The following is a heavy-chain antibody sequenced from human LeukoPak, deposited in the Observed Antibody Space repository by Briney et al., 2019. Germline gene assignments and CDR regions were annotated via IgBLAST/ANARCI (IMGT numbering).Heavy chain of an antibody. D-gene: IGHD3-22*01. J-gene: IGHJ3*02. CDR3: ARDWDLYYYDSSGYHYSDAFDI. V-gene: IGHV3-74*01. CDR2: INSDGSST. CDR1: GFTFSSYW. Sequence: GGSLGLSCAASGFTFSSYWMHWVRQAPGKGLVWVSRINSDGSSTTYTDSVKGRFTISRDNAKNTLYLQMNSLRAEDTAVYYCARDWDLYYYDSSGYHYSDAFDIWGQGTMVTVSS.